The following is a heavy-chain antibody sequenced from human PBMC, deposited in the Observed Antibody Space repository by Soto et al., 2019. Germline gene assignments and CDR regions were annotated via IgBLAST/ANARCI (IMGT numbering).Heavy chain of an antibody. D-gene: IGHD1-7*01. V-gene: IGHV1-69*12. Sequence: QVQLVQSGAEVKKPGSSVKVSCKASGGTFSSYAISWVRQAPGQGLEWMGGIIPIFGTANYAQKFQGRVTITADESTSTAYMELSRLRSEYTAVYYCAGPPELTRIYYYYGMDVWGQGTTVTVSS. CDR1: GGTFSSYA. J-gene: IGHJ6*02. CDR2: IIPIFGTA. CDR3: AGPPELTRIYYYYGMDV.